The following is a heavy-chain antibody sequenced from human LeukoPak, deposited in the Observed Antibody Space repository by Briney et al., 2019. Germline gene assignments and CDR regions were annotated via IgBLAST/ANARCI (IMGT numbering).Heavy chain of an antibody. J-gene: IGHJ6*02. CDR3: VRDLRTSTYGMDV. CDR1: GDSVSSNSAA. D-gene: IGHD2-2*01. CDR2: TYYRSKWYN. Sequence: SQTLSLTCAISGDSVSSNSAAWNWIRQSPSRGLEWLGRTYYRSKWYNDCAVSVKSRITIKPDTSKNQFSLQLNSVTPEDTAVYYCVRDLRTSTYGMDVWGQGTTVTVSS. V-gene: IGHV6-1*01.